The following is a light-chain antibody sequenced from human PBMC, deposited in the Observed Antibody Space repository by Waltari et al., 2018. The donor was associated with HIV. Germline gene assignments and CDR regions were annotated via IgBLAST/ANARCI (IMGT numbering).Light chain of an antibody. CDR1: NVDVGAFKF. V-gene: IGLV2-14*01. Sequence: QSALPQPASVSGSPGQSITISCTGINVDVGAFKFVSWYQHHPGKAPNLIIYEVHHRPAGVSDLFSGAKAGNSASLTISGLQTADEADYYCTSYTSGSVLFGGGTNLTVL. CDR2: EVH. CDR3: TSYTSGSVL. J-gene: IGLJ2*01.